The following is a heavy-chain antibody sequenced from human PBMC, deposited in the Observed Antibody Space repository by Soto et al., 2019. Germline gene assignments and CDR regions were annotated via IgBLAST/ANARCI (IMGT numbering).Heavy chain of an antibody. CDR2: ISWDGGST. CDR3: AKERSGWGGFDY. D-gene: IGHD6-19*01. CDR1: GFTFDDYA. J-gene: IGHJ4*02. V-gene: IGHV3-43D*04. Sequence: EVQLVESGGVVVQPGGSLRLSCAASGFTFDDYAMHWVRQAPGKGLEWVSLISWDGGSTYYADSVKGRFTISRDNSKNSLYLQMNSLRAEDTALYYCAKERSGWGGFDYWGQGTLVTVSS.